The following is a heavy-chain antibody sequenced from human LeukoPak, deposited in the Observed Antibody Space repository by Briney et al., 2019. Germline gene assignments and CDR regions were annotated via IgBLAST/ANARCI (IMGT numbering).Heavy chain of an antibody. V-gene: IGHV4-39*07. CDR2: IYYSGST. CDR1: GGSIGTTSYY. J-gene: IGHJ6*03. Sequence: SETLSLTCTVSGGSIGTTSYYWGWIRQPPGKGLEWIGSIYYSGSTYYNPSLKSRVTISVDTSKNQFSLKLSSVTAADTAVYYCARVTGYSSSVYYYYYMDVWGKGTTVTVSS. CDR3: ARVTGYSSSVYYYYYMDV. D-gene: IGHD6-6*01.